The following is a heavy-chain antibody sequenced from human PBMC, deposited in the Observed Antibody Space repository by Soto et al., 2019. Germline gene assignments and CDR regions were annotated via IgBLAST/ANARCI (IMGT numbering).Heavy chain of an antibody. J-gene: IGHJ5*02. CDR3: ARHLPGVTIFGVVDNWFDP. Sequence: TSETLSLTCTVSGGSISSYYWSWIRQPPGKGLEWIGYIYYSGSTNYNPSLKSRVTISVDTSKNQFSLKLSSVTAADTAVYYCARHLPGVTIFGVVDNWFDPWGQGTLVTVSS. CDR1: GGSISSYY. D-gene: IGHD3-3*01. V-gene: IGHV4-59*08. CDR2: IYYSGST.